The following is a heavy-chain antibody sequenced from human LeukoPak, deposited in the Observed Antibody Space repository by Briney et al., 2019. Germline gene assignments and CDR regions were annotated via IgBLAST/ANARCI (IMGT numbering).Heavy chain of an antibody. CDR3: AKGRSSSWYPYYFDY. J-gene: IGHJ4*02. CDR2: LSFDGTKE. D-gene: IGHD6-13*01. V-gene: IGHV3-30*18. Sequence: PGRSLRLSCAASGFTLSSYGMHWVRQAPGKGLEWVALLSFDGTKEYYADSVKGRFTISRDNAKNSLYLQMNSLRAEDTALYYCAKGRSSSWYPYYFDYWGQGTLVTVSS. CDR1: GFTLSSYG.